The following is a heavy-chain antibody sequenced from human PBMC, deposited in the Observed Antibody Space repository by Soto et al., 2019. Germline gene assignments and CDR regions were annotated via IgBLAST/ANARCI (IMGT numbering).Heavy chain of an antibody. D-gene: IGHD3-22*01. V-gene: IGHV1-18*01. J-gene: IGHJ6*02. Sequence: QVQLVQSGSEVKKPGASVKVSCKASGYSFNSYGISWVRQAPGQGLEWLGWISPYDDNTKYAQSLRGRVTMPTDTSTRTAYMALRSLRSDDTAVYYCDRGGYYDSSGSRNYHYYGMDAWGQGTTVTVS. CDR3: DRGGYYDSSGSRNYHYYGMDA. CDR1: GYSFNSYG. CDR2: ISPYDDNT.